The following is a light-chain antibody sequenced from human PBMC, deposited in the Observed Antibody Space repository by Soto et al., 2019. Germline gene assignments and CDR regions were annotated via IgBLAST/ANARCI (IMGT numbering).Light chain of an antibody. Sequence: EIVMTQSPATLSVSPGERVTVSCRASQSVTSNLAWYQQTPGQAPRLLIYGASTRATGIPARFSGSGSGTELTLTISSLQTEDFAVYYCQQYNNWPPTFGQGTRLEIK. CDR1: QSVTSN. CDR3: QQYNNWPPT. CDR2: GAS. J-gene: IGKJ5*01. V-gene: IGKV3-15*01.